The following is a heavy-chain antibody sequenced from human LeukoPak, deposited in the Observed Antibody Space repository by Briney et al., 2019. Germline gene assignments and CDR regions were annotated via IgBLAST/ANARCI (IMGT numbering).Heavy chain of an antibody. CDR3: AKDTGGSYRRGYLDF. CDR2: ISWNSGDI. Sequence: PGGSLRLSCAASGFIFDDYAMRWVRQAPGKGLEWVSGISWNSGDIGYADSVKGRLTISRDNAKNSLYLQMNSLRSEDTAFYYCAKDTGGSYRRGYLDFRGQGTLVTVSS. CDR1: GFIFDDYA. V-gene: IGHV3-9*01. J-gene: IGHJ4*02. D-gene: IGHD1-26*01.